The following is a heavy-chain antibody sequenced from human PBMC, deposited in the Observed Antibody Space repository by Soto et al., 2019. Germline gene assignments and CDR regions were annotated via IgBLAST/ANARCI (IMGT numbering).Heavy chain of an antibody. CDR2: INHSGST. D-gene: IGHD6-13*01. CDR3: ASIAAAGFMKRPHLRY. J-gene: IGHJ4*02. Sequence: QVQLQQWGAGLLKPSETLSLTCAVYGGSFSGYYWSWIRQPPGKGLEWIGEINHSGSTNYNPSLKSRVTISVDTSTNQCSLTLSSVTAADTAVYYCASIAAAGFMKRPHLRYWGQGTLVTVSS. CDR1: GGSFSGYY. V-gene: IGHV4-34*01.